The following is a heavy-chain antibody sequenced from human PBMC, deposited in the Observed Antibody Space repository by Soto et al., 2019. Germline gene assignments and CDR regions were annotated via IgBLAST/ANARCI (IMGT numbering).Heavy chain of an antibody. CDR2: IYYSGST. J-gene: IGHJ6*02. CDR1: GGSVSSGSYY. V-gene: IGHV4-61*01. CDR3: ARAYDFWSGYNYYRMDV. D-gene: IGHD3-3*01. Sequence: PSETLSLTCTVSGGSVSSGSYYWSWIRQPPGKGLEWIGYIYYSGSTNYNPSLKSRVTISVDTSKNQFSLKLSSVTAADTAVYYCARAYDFWSGYNYYRMDVWGQGTTVTVSS.